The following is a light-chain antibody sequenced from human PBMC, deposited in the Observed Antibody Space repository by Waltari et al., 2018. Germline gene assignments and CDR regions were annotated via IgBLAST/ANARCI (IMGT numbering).Light chain of an antibody. V-gene: IGKV1-39*01. J-gene: IGKJ2*01. CDR1: QSINSY. CDR3: QQSYSTPPYT. CDR2: AAS. Sequence: DIQMTQSPSSLSASVGDRVTITCRASQSINSYLNWYQQKPGKAPKLLIYAASSLQSGVPSRFSGSGSGTDFTITISSLQPEDFATYYCQQSYSTPPYTFGQGTKLEIK.